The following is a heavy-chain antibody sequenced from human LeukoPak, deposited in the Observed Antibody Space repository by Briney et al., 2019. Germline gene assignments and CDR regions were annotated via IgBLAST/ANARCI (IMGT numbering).Heavy chain of an antibody. CDR2: ISSGGTYE. CDR1: GFTFSDYT. D-gene: IGHD4-17*01. J-gene: IGHJ3*02. Sequence: GGSLRLSCAASGFTFSDYTMNWVRQAPGKGLEWVSSISSGGTYEYYADSVKGRFTISRDNAQNSLYLQMNSLRAEDSSVYYCARPTTVTTISADAFDIWGQGTMVTVSS. V-gene: IGHV3-21*01. CDR3: ARPTTVTTISADAFDI.